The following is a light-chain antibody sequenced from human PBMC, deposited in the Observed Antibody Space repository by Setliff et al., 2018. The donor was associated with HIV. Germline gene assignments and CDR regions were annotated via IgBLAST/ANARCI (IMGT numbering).Light chain of an antibody. CDR3: NSYTHTNNLV. CDR1: SSDIGAYNF. Sequence: QSVLTQPPSASGSPGQSVTISCTGTSSDIGAYNFVSWYQQHPGRAPKLMIYEVTKRPSGVPDRFSGSKSGNTASLTVSGLQAEDEADYYCNSYTHTNNLVFGTGTKVTVL. J-gene: IGLJ1*01. CDR2: EVT. V-gene: IGLV2-8*01.